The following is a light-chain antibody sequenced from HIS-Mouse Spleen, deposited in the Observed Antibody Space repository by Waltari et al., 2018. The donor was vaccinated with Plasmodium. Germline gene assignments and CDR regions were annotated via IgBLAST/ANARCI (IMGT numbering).Light chain of an antibody. CDR3: CSYAGSRV. Sequence: QSALTQPAPVSGSPGQSITTPSPGTSSDVGGYNLVSWYQQPPGKAPQLMIYEGSKRPSGVSNRFSGSKSGNTASLTISGLQAEDEADYYCCSYAGSRVFGGGTKLTVL. CDR1: SSDVGGYNL. J-gene: IGLJ2*01. CDR2: EGS. V-gene: IGLV2-23*01.